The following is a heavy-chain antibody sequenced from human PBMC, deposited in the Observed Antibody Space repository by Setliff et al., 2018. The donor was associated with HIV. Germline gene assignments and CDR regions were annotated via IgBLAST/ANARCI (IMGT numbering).Heavy chain of an antibody. Sequence: SETLSLTCTFSDDSINSYYCAWIRHPAGKGLQLIGRSHTSGSINYNPSLRSRVFLSVDPSKNQCSLKVHSLTAADTAVYYCARAGYYFPYFYYWGQGILGTVSS. J-gene: IGHJ4*02. V-gene: IGHV4-4*07. CDR2: SHTSGSI. D-gene: IGHD3-22*01. CDR3: ARAGYYFPYFYY. CDR1: DDSINSYY.